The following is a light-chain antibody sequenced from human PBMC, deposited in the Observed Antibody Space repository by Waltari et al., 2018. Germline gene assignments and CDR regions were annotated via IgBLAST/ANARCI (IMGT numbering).Light chain of an antibody. Sequence: DIQMTQSPSSLSASAGDRVTITCRASQSISSYLNSYLNWYQQKPGKAPKLLIYAASSLQSGVPSRFSGSGSGTDFTLTISSLQPEDFGTYYCQQSYNTPRTFGQGTKLEIK. V-gene: IGKV1-39*01. CDR1: QSISSY. CDR2: AAS. J-gene: IGKJ2*01. CDR3: QQSYNTPRT.